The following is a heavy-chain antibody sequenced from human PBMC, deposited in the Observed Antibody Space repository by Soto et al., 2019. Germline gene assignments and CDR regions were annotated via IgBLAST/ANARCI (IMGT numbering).Heavy chain of an antibody. V-gene: IGHV4-61*01. Sequence: TSETLSLTCTVSGGSVSSGSYYWSWIRQPPGKGLEWIGYIYYSGSTNYNPSLKSRVTISVDTSKNQFSLKLSSVTAADTAVYYCARDLGYSYGLAFGMDVWGQGTTVTVSS. J-gene: IGHJ6*02. CDR2: IYYSGST. D-gene: IGHD5-18*01. CDR1: GGSVSSGSYY. CDR3: ARDLGYSYGLAFGMDV.